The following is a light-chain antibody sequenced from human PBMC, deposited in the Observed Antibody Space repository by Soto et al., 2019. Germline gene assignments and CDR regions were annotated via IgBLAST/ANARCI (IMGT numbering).Light chain of an antibody. Sequence: QSVLTQPPSVSGAPGQRVTISCTGSSSNIGAVFDVHWYQQVPGTAPKLLIYENTKRPSGVPDRFSGSKSGTSASLAITGLQAEVEANYYCQSYNSGLGGCFFGGGPKRT. V-gene: IGLV1-40*01. CDR3: QSYNSGLGGCF. CDR1: SSNIGAVFD. J-gene: IGLJ2*01. CDR2: ENT.